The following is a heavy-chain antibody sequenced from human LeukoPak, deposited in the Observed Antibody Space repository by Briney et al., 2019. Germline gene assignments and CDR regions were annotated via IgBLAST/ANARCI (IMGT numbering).Heavy chain of an antibody. CDR2: IYYSGST. Sequence: SETLSLTCTVSGGSISSGGYYWRWIRQHPGKGLEWIGYIYYSGSTYYNPSLKSRVTISVDTSKNQFSLKLSSVTAADTAVYYCARGGRPRFDPWGQGTLVTVSS. CDR3: ARGGRPRFDP. CDR1: GGSISSGGYY. D-gene: IGHD5-12*01. V-gene: IGHV4-31*03. J-gene: IGHJ5*02.